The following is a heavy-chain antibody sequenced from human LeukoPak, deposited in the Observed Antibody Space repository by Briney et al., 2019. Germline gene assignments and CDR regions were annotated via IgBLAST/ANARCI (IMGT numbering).Heavy chain of an antibody. CDR2: IIPILGIA. D-gene: IGHD3-10*01. J-gene: IGHJ5*02. V-gene: IGHV1-69*04. CDR1: GGTFSSYA. CDR3: ARERGDYYGSGSYYPNPHNWFDP. Sequence: SVKVSCKASGGTFSSYAISWVRQAPGQGLQWMGRIIPILGIANYAQKFQGRVTITADKSTSTAYMELSSLRSEDTAVYYCARERGDYYGSGSYYPNPHNWFDPWGQGTLVTVSS.